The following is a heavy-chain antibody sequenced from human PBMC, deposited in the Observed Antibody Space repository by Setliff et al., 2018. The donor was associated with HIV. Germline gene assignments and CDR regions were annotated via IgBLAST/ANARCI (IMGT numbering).Heavy chain of an antibody. CDR2: IYHSGSS. D-gene: IGHD6-13*01. CDR3: ARDLKQLAPYYYYYYGMDV. Sequence: PSETLSLTCAVSGFSISSGYYWGWIRQPPGKGLEWIGAIYHSGSSYYSPSLKSRVTLFLDSSKNQFSLTLNSLTAADTAVYYCARDLKQLAPYYYYYYGMDVWGQGTTVT. V-gene: IGHV4-38-2*02. CDR1: GFSISSGYY. J-gene: IGHJ6*02.